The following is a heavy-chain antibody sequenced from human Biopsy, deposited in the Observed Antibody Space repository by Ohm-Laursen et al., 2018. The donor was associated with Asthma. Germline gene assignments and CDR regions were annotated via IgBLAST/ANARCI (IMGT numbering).Heavy chain of an antibody. J-gene: IGHJ4*02. V-gene: IGHV1-46*01. CDR3: ARRGITGTTLDY. D-gene: IGHD1-7*01. CDR1: GYTFTSYY. CDR2: INPSGGST. Sequence: ASVKVSCKASGYTFTSYYMHWVRQAPGQGLEWMGIINPSGGSTSYAQKFQGRVTMTRDTSTSTVYMELSNLRSEDTAVYYCARRGITGTTLDYWGQGTLVTVSS.